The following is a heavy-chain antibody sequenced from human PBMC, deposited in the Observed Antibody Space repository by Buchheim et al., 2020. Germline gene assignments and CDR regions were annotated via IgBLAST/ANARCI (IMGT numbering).Heavy chain of an antibody. J-gene: IGHJ4*02. CDR1: GFTFSDYH. D-gene: IGHD1-26*01. V-gene: IGHV1-46*04. CDR2: INPSGTRI. Sequence: QVQLVQSGAEVKKPGASVKVSCKASGFTFSDYHMHWVRQAPGQGLEWVGIINPSGTRIKYAQKLQGRVTVTRDTSTSTVYMELSSLRSEDTAMYYCAREVVAGVGATDYWGQGTL. CDR3: AREVVAGVGATDY.